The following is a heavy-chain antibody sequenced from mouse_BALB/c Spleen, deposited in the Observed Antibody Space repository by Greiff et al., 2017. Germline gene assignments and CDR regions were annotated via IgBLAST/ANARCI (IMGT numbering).Heavy chain of an antibody. CDR3: ARTGYYGSSSLFDY. J-gene: IGHJ2*01. D-gene: IGHD1-1*01. CDR1: GFTFSSYA. CDR2: ISSGGST. V-gene: IGHV5-6-5*01. Sequence: EVKVVESGGGLVKPGGSLKLSCAASGFTFSSYAMSWVRQTPEKRVEWVASISSGGSTYYPDSVKGRFTISRDNARNILYLQMSSLRSEDTAMYYCARTGYYGSSSLFDYWGQGTTLTVSS.